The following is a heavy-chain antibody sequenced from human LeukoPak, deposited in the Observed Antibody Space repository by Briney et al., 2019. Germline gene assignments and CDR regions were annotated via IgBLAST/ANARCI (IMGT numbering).Heavy chain of an antibody. V-gene: IGHV3-74*01. Sequence: GGSLRLSCAVSGFTFSTYWMHWVRQAPGKGLVWVSRINSDGSYTSFADSVKGRFTISRDNAKNTLYLQMNSLRAEDTAVYYCAGLSYGRGYYFDCWGQGTLVTVSS. CDR2: INSDGSYT. CDR1: GFTFSTYW. CDR3: AGLSYGRGYYFDC. D-gene: IGHD5-18*01. J-gene: IGHJ4*02.